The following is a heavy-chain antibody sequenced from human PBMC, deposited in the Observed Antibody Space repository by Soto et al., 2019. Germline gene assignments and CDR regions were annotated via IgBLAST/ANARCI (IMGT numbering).Heavy chain of an antibody. CDR2: ISAGNGNT. Sequence: ASVKVSCKASGYSFTSYAIYWVRQAPGQRLEWMGWISAGNGNTKYSQKLQGRVTFTGDTSASTAHMELSSLRSEDTAVYFCARGVENIVVVLDVFGYYGMDVWGQGTTVTVSS. D-gene: IGHD2-2*01. CDR1: GYSFTSYA. V-gene: IGHV1-3*01. CDR3: ARGVENIVVVLDVFGYYGMDV. J-gene: IGHJ6*02.